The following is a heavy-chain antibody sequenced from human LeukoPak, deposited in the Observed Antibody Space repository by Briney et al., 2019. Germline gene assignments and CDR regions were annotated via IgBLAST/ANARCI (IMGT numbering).Heavy chain of an antibody. CDR3: ARDLLSSGYYYPAWD. J-gene: IGHJ4*02. CDR1: GYTFTSYG. D-gene: IGHD3-22*01. Sequence: GASVKVSCKASGYTFTSYGISWVRQAPGQGLEWMGWISAYNGNTNYAQKLQGRVTMTTDTSTSTAYMELRSLRSDDTAVYYCARDLLSSGYYYPAWDWGQGTLVTVSS. CDR2: ISAYNGNT. V-gene: IGHV1-18*01.